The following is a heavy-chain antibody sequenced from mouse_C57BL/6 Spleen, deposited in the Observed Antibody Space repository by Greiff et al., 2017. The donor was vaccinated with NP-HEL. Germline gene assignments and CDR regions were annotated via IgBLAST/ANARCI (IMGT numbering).Heavy chain of an antibody. Sequence: VQLQQPGAELVKPGASVKLSCKASGYTFTSYWMHWVKQRPGQGLEWIGMIHPNSGSTNYNEKFKSKATLTVDKSSSTAYMQLSSLTSEDSAVYYCARHYYGSSYGFDYWGQGTTLTVSS. CDR3: ARHYYGSSYGFDY. J-gene: IGHJ2*01. CDR1: GYTFTSYW. D-gene: IGHD1-1*01. CDR2: IHPNSGST. V-gene: IGHV1-64*01.